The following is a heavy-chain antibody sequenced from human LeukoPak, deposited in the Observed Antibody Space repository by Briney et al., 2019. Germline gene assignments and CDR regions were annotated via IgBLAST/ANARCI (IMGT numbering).Heavy chain of an antibody. Sequence: PGGSLRLSCAASGFTFSDHYMSWIRQAPGKGLEWVSYISSSGRTTYYADSVKGRFTTSRDNVKDSLYLQMNSLRAEDTAVYYCARLSPYYNMDVWGKGSTVTVSS. CDR2: ISSSGRTT. J-gene: IGHJ6*03. CDR1: GFTFSDHY. V-gene: IGHV3-11*01. CDR3: ARLSPYYNMDV.